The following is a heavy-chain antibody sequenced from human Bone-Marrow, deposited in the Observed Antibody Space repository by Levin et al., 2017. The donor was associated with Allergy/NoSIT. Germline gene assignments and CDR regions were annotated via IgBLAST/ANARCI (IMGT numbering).Heavy chain of an antibody. J-gene: IGHJ6*03. CDR3: ARDNWGYCSGGTCSYYYYMDV. CDR1: GGSVSSANYY. Sequence: ESLKISCTVSGGSVSSANYYWSWIRQPPGKGLEWIGYIFYSGSTNYNPSLKSRVTISIDTSKNQFSLKLSSVTAADTAVYYCARDNWGYCSGGTCSYYYYMDVWGKGTTVTVSS. V-gene: IGHV4-61*01. CDR2: IFYSGST. D-gene: IGHD2-15*01.